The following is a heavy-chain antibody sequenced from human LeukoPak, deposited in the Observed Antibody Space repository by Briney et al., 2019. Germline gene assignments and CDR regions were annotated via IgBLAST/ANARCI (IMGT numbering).Heavy chain of an antibody. J-gene: IGHJ5*02. CDR2: ISGSGGST. Sequence: GGSLRLSCAASGFTFSSYAMSWVRQAPGKGLEWVSAISGSGGSTYYAGSVKGRFTISRDNSKNTLYLQMNSLRAEDTAVYYCAKGVEYSSSPWFDPWGQGTLVTVSS. CDR3: AKGVEYSSSPWFDP. V-gene: IGHV3-23*01. D-gene: IGHD6-6*01. CDR1: GFTFSSYA.